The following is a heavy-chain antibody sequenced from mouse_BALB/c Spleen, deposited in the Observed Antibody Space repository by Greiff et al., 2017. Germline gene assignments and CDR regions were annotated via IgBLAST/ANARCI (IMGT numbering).Heavy chain of an antibody. CDR3: TSGYYGSRDY. V-gene: IGHV1-5*01. Sequence: EVQLQQSGTVLARPGASVKMSCKASGYSFTSYWMHWVKQRPGQGLEWIGAIYPGNSDTSYNQKFKGKAKLTAVTSASTAYMELSSLTNEDSAVYYCTSGYYGSRDYWGQGTTLTVSS. J-gene: IGHJ2*01. CDR1: GYSFTSYW. D-gene: IGHD1-1*01. CDR2: IYPGNSDT.